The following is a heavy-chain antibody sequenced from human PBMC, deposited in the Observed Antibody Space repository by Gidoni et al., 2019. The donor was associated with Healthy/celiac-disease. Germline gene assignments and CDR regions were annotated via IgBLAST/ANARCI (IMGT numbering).Heavy chain of an antibody. D-gene: IGHD4-17*01. J-gene: IGHJ2*01. CDR2: ISYDGSNK. V-gene: IGHV3-30-3*01. CDR3: ARDRDYGDSHWYFDL. Sequence: QVQLVESGGGVVQPGRSLRLSCAASGFTFSSYAMHWVRQAPGKGLEWVAVISYDGSNKYYADSVKGRFTISRDNSKNTLYLQMNSLRAEDTAVYYCARDRDYGDSHWYFDLWGRGTLVTVSS. CDR1: GFTFSSYA.